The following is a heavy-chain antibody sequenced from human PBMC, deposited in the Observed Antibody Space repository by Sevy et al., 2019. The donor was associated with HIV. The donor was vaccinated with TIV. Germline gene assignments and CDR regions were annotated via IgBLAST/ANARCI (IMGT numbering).Heavy chain of an antibody. D-gene: IGHD4-17*01. V-gene: IGHV1-2*06. Sequence: ASVKVSCMASGYTFTGYYLHWVRQAPGQGLEWMGRINPNSGGTNYAQKFQGRVTMTRDTSINTAYMELSSLGSDDTALYYCAREHISRDYVGNWGQGTLVTVSS. CDR3: AREHISRDYVGN. CDR1: GYTFTGYY. J-gene: IGHJ4*02. CDR2: INPNSGGT.